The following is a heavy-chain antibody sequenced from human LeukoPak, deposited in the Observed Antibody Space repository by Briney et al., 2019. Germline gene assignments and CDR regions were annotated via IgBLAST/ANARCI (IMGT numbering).Heavy chain of an antibody. CDR3: AKGDYYDSSGYSDY. CDR1: GFTFSSYG. V-gene: IGHV3-30*18. CDR2: ISYDGSNK. D-gene: IGHD3-22*01. J-gene: IGHJ4*02. Sequence: PAGGSLRLSCAASGFTFSSYGMHWVRQAPGKGLEWVAVISYDGSNKYYADSVKGRFTISRDNSKNTLYLQMNSLRAEDTAVYYCAKGDYYDSSGYSDYWGQGTLVTVSS.